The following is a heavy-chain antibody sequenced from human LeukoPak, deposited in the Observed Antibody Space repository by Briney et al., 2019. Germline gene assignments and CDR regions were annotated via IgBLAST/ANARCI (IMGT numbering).Heavy chain of an antibody. CDR2: ISGSGGST. CDR3: AKDPIVVVPAADWYFDL. CDR1: GFTFSSYA. J-gene: IGHJ2*01. Sequence: PGGSLRLSCAASGFTFSSYAMSWVRQAPGKGLEWVSAISGSGGSTYYADSVRGRFTISRDNSKNTLYLQMNSLRAEDTAVYYCAKDPIVVVPAADWYFDLWGRGTLVTVS. D-gene: IGHD2-2*01. V-gene: IGHV3-23*01.